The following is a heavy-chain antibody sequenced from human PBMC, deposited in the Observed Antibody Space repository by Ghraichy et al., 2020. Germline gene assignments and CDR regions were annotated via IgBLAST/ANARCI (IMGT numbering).Heavy chain of an antibody. CDR2: IKQDGRDK. Sequence: ESLNISCVASGFTFTNHYMTWVRQAPGKGLEWVANIKQDGRDKFYVDSVKGRFTISRDNAKNSLYLQMNGLRAEDTAVYYCARDIAYSSSWVDYWGQGTLVSVSS. CDR1: GFTFTNHY. D-gene: IGHD6-13*01. CDR3: ARDIAYSSSWVDY. V-gene: IGHV3-7*03. J-gene: IGHJ4*02.